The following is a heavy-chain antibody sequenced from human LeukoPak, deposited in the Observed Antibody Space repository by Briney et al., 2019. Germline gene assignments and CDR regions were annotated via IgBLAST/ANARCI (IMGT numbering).Heavy chain of an antibody. CDR3: ARNYDFWSGYPGGN. J-gene: IGHJ4*02. CDR2: INHSGSS. CDR1: GGSFSGYY. V-gene: IGHV4-34*01. D-gene: IGHD3-3*01. Sequence: SETLSLTCAVYGGSFSGYYWSWIRQPPGKGLEWIGEINHSGSSNYNPSLKSRVTISVDTSKNQFSLKLSSVTAADTAVYYCARNYDFWSGYPGGNWGQGTLVTVSS.